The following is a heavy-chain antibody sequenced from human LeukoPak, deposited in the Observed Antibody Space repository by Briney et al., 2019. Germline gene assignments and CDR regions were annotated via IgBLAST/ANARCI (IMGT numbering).Heavy chain of an antibody. CDR2: ISAYNGNT. D-gene: IGHD3-22*01. J-gene: IGHJ4*02. CDR1: GYTLTSYV. CDR3: ARDLLLAADSSGYYGDY. Sequence: ASVKVSCKASGYTLTSYVISWVRQAPGRGLEWMGWISAYNGNTNYAQKLQGRVTMTTDTSTSTAYMELRSLRSDDTAVYYCARDLLLAADSSGYYGDYWGQGTLVTVSS. V-gene: IGHV1-18*01.